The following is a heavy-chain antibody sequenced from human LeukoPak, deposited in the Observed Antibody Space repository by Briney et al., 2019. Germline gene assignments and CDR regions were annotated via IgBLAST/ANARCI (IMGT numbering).Heavy chain of an antibody. J-gene: IGHJ3*02. Sequence: GGSLRLSCAASGFTFSDYYMSWIRQAPGKGLEWVSYISSSGSTIYYADSVKGRFTISRDNAKNSLYLQMNSLRAEDTAVYYCARVRALGGAFDAFDIWGQGTMVTVSS. CDR2: ISSSGSTI. CDR1: GFTFSDYY. D-gene: IGHD3-16*01. V-gene: IGHV3-11*04. CDR3: ARVRALGGAFDAFDI.